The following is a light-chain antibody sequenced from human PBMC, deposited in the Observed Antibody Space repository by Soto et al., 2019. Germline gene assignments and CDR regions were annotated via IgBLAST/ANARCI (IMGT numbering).Light chain of an antibody. J-gene: IGLJ2*01. V-gene: IGLV2-14*01. CDR1: IRDIGAYNL. Sequence: QSVLTQPASVSGSPGQSITIFCAGTIRDIGAYNLVSWYQQHPGRAPQLIIYEVRNRPSGSSFRFSGSKSGNTASLTISGLQAEDEADYYCSSFTSRSSLRFGGGTKLTVL. CDR2: EVR. CDR3: SSFTSRSSLR.